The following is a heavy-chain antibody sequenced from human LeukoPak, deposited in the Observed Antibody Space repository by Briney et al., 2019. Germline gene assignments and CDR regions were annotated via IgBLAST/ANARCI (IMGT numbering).Heavy chain of an antibody. V-gene: IGHV3-48*01. J-gene: IGHJ4*02. Sequence: PGGSLRLSCAASGFTFSSYGMTWVRQAPGKGLEWVSYISSSSSTIYYADSVKGRFTISRDNYKNTLYLQMNNLRPEDTAVYYCAKDKSSSGENCDYWGQGTLVSVSS. CDR2: ISSSSSTI. CDR3: AKDKSSSGENCDY. CDR1: GFTFSSYG. D-gene: IGHD6-19*01.